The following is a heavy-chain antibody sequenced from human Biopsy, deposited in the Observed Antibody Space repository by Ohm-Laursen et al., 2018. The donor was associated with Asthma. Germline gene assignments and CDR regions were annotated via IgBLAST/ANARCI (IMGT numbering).Heavy chain of an antibody. Sequence: SLRLSCAASGFTFSSSAMSWVRQAPGKGLERVSAITGSGGTTYYADSVGGRFTISRDNSKSTLFLQMDSLSAEDTAVYYCAKDFRGIAVAGDRGFDYWGQGTLVTVSS. J-gene: IGHJ4*02. CDR2: ITGSGGTT. V-gene: IGHV3-23*01. CDR3: AKDFRGIAVAGDRGFDY. D-gene: IGHD6-19*01. CDR1: GFTFSSSA.